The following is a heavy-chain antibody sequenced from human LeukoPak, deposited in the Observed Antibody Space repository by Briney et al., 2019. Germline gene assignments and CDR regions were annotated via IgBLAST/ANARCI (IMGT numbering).Heavy chain of an antibody. D-gene: IGHD3-10*01. J-gene: IGHJ5*02. CDR3: ARGPILWFGELPWACWFDP. CDR1: GYTFTSYY. Sequence: ASVKVSCKASGYTFTSYYMHWVRQAPGQGLEWMGIINPSGGSTSYAQKFQGRVTMTRDMSTSTVYMELSSLRSEDTAVYYCARGPILWFGELPWACWFDPWGQGTLVTVSS. V-gene: IGHV1-46*01. CDR2: INPSGGST.